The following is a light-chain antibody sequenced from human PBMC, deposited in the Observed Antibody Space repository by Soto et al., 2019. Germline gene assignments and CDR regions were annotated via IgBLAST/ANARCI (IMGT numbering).Light chain of an antibody. CDR1: SNNVGGYNY. CDR3: CSYAGAYTWI. Sequence: QSVLTQPRSVSGSPGQSVTISCTGASNNVGGYNYVSWYQHHPGKVPQLIIYDVTKRPPGVPDRFSGSKSGNTASLAISGLQVEDEADYYCCSYAGAYTWIFGGGTKLAV. J-gene: IGLJ2*01. V-gene: IGLV2-11*01. CDR2: DVT.